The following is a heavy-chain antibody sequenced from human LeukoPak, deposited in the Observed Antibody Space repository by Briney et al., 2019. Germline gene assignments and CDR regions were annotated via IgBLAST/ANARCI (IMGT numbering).Heavy chain of an antibody. D-gene: IGHD2-15*01. V-gene: IGHV3-30*04. CDR2: ISYDGSNK. J-gene: IGHJ4*02. CDR3: AKAPVTTCRGAFCYPFDY. Sequence: GGSLRLSCAASGFTFSSYAMHWVRQAPGKGLEWVAVISYDGSNKYYADSVKGRFTISRDNSKDTLFLQMNRLRPEDAAVYYCAKAPVTTCRGAFCYPFDYWGLGTLVTVSS. CDR1: GFTFSSYA.